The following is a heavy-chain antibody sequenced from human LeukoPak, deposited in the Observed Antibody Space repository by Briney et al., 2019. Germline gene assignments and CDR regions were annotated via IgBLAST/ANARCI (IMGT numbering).Heavy chain of an antibody. CDR1: GYTFIGYY. CDR2: INPNTGDT. CDR3: ARDAYGDNFYFDY. V-gene: IGHV1-2*02. D-gene: IGHD4-17*01. J-gene: IGHJ4*02. Sequence: ASVKVSCESSGYTFIGYYMHWVRQAPGQGLEWMGWINPNTGDTKYAQKFQGRVSMTRDTSISTAYMDLSRLTSDDTAVYFCARDAYGDNFYFDYWGQGTLVTVSS.